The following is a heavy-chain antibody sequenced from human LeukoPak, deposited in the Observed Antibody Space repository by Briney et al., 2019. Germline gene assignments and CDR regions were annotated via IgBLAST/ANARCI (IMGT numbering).Heavy chain of an antibody. CDR2: IYHSGST. Sequence: PSETLSLTCAVSSYSISSGYYWGWIRQPPGKGLEWIGSIYHSGSTYYNPSLKSRVTISVDTSKNQFSLKLSSVTAADTAVYYCAREPLDYWGQGTLVTVSS. V-gene: IGHV4-38-2*02. CDR3: AREPLDY. CDR1: SYSISSGYY. J-gene: IGHJ4*02.